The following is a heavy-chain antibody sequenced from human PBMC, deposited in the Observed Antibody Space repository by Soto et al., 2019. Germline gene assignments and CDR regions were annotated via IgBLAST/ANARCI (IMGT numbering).Heavy chain of an antibody. CDR2: ISSNGGST. J-gene: IGHJ5*02. CDR3: VRVVGATSLFWFDP. CDR1: GFTFSSYA. Sequence: GGSLRLSCSASGFTFSSYAMHWFRQAPGKGLEYVSAISSNGGSTYYADSVKGRFTISRDNSKNTLYLQMSSLRAEDTAVYYCVRVVGATSLFWFDPWGQGTLVTVSS. V-gene: IGHV3-64D*08. D-gene: IGHD1-26*01.